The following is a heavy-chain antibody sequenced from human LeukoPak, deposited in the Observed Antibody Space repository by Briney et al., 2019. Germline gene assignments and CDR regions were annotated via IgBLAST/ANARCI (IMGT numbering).Heavy chain of an antibody. J-gene: IGHJ4*02. D-gene: IGHD3-22*01. Sequence: ASVKVSYKASGYPFTSYGVNWVRQAPGQGLEWLGYISPFNGDADYAQKLQDRVTMTTDTSTTTVYMELRGLRSDDTAVYYCARGSGTEYDSSGYYLEWGQGTLVTVSS. CDR1: GYPFTSYG. V-gene: IGHV1-18*01. CDR3: ARGSGTEYDSSGYYLE. CDR2: ISPFNGDA.